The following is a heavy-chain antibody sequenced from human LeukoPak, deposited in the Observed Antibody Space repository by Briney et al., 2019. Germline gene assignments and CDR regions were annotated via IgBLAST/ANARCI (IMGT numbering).Heavy chain of an antibody. CDR3: ARDPRGYYDSSGYYYEHFDY. J-gene: IGHJ4*02. CDR1: GYTFTIYG. CDR2: ISAYNGNT. Sequence: ASVTVSFNSSGYTFTIYGISWVRQAPGQGLEWVGWISAYNGNTNYAQKLQGRVTMTTDTSTSTAYMELRSLRSDDTAVYYCARDPRGYYDSSGYYYEHFDYWGQGTLVTVSS. V-gene: IGHV1-18*01. D-gene: IGHD3-22*01.